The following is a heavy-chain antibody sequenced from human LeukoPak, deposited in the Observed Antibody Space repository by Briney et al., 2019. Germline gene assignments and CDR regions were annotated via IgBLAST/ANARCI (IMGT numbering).Heavy chain of an antibody. J-gene: IGHJ4*02. V-gene: IGHV3-20*04. D-gene: IGHD3-22*01. Sequence: GGSLRLSCAASGFTFDDYSMTWVRQAPGKGLEWVSGINWNGGSTGYADSVKGRFTISRDDAKNSLYLQMNSLRAEDTALYYCARSRHSYDSSGFPHYWGQGALVTVSS. CDR1: GFTFDDYS. CDR2: INWNGGST. CDR3: ARSRHSYDSSGFPHY.